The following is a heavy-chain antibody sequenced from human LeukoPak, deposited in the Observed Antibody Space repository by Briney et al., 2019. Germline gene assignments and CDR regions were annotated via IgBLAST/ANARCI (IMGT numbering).Heavy chain of an antibody. Sequence: SETLSLTCTVSGGSISSYYWSWIRQPPGKGLEWIGYIYYSGSTNYNPSLKSRVTISVDTSKNQFSLKLSSVTAADTAVYYCARHRAGPSWYFDLWGRGTLVTASS. CDR1: GGSISSYY. D-gene: IGHD6-19*01. V-gene: IGHV4-59*08. CDR2: IYYSGST. J-gene: IGHJ2*01. CDR3: ARHRAGPSWYFDL.